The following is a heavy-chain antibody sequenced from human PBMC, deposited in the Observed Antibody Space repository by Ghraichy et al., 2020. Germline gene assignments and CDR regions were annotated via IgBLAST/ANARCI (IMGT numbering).Heavy chain of an antibody. J-gene: IGHJ4*02. Sequence: GESLNISCAASGFTFSDYYMSWIRQAPGKGLEYISYISSSSGHTHYADSVKGRFTLSRDNAKNSLYLQMNSLRADDSAVYSCARVDYSSGWYYFDYWGQGTPVTVSS. CDR2: ISSSSGHT. CDR1: GFTFSDYY. CDR3: ARVDYSSGWYYFDY. D-gene: IGHD6-19*01. V-gene: IGHV3-11*06.